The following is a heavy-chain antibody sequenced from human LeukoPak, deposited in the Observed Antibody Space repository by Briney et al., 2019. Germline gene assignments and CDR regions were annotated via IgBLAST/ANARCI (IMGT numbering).Heavy chain of an antibody. CDR1: GDSVSSNSAT. CDR3: ARVDDY. Sequence: SQTLSLTCAISGDSVSSNSATWNWIRQSPSRGLEWLGRAYYRSKWYNDYAVSVESRVTINPDTSKNQFSLKLNSVTAADTAVYHCARVDDYWGQGTLVTVSS. J-gene: IGHJ4*02. CDR2: AYYRSKWYN. V-gene: IGHV6-1*01.